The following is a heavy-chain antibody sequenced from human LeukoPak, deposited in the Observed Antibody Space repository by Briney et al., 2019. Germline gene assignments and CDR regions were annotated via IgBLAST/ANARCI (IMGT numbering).Heavy chain of an antibody. CDR3: ARDQRTYNWNDSYYYYYYGMDV. CDR2: IIPIFGTA. Sequence: SVKVSCKASGGNFSGYAISWVRQAPGQGLEWMGAIIPIFGTANYAQKFQGRVTITADKSTSTAYMELSSLRSEDTAVYYCARDQRTYNWNDSYYYYYYGMDVWGKGTTVTVSS. V-gene: IGHV1-69*06. CDR1: GGNFSGYA. J-gene: IGHJ6*04. D-gene: IGHD1-1*01.